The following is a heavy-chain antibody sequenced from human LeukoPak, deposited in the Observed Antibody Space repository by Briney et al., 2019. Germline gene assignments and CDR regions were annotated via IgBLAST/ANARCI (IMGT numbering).Heavy chain of an antibody. CDR3: ARTRPGSQTYDFWSAYFVRPLGAFDI. Sequence: SETLSLTCTVSGGSISSYYWSWIRQPPGKGLEWLGYIYTSGSTNYNPSLKSRVTISVDTSKNQFSLKLSSVTAADTAVYYCARTRPGSQTYDFWSAYFVRPLGAFDIWGQGTMVTVSS. V-gene: IGHV4-4*09. D-gene: IGHD3-3*01. CDR2: IYTSGST. CDR1: GGSISSYY. J-gene: IGHJ3*02.